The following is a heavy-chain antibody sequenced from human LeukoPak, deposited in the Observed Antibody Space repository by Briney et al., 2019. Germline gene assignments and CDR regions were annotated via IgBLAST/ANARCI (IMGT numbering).Heavy chain of an antibody. J-gene: IGHJ4*01. CDR3: ARGRTYSSSWPFDY. Sequence: GGSLRLSCAASGFTFNDYYMSWIRQAPGKGLESVSYISSSGGSINYADSVKGRFTISRDNAKNSLYLQMNSLRAEDTAVYYCARGRTYSSSWPFDYWGHGTLVTASS. D-gene: IGHD6-13*01. CDR1: GFTFNDYY. V-gene: IGHV3-11*04. CDR2: ISSSGGSI.